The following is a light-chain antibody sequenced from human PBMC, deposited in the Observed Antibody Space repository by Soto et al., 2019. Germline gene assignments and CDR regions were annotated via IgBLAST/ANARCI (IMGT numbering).Light chain of an antibody. CDR2: DAS. CDR1: QSVSSY. Sequence: EIVLTQSPATLSLSPAERATLSCRASQSVSSYLAWYQQKPGQAPRLLIYDASNRATGIPARFSGSGSGTDFTLTISRLEPEDFAVYDCQQYGSSGTFGQGTKVEIK. V-gene: IGKV3-11*01. J-gene: IGKJ1*01. CDR3: QQYGSSGT.